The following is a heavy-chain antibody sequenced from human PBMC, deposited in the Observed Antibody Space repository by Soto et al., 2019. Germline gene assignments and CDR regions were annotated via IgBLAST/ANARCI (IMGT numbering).Heavy chain of an antibody. CDR2: INTYNGNT. D-gene: IGHD4-17*01. J-gene: IGHJ4*02. CDR3: ARDNFGDYAV. CDR1: GGTFSSYA. V-gene: IGHV1-18*01. Sequence: ASVKVSCKASGGTFSSYAIGWVRQAPGQGLEWMGWINTYNGNTNYTQKLQGRVTMTTDTSTSTAYMELRSLRSDDTAVYYCARDNFGDYAVWGQGTLVTVSS.